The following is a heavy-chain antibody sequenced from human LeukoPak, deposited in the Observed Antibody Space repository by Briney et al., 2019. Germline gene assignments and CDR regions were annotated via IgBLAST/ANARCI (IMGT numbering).Heavy chain of an antibody. V-gene: IGHV4-34*01. CDR3: AKILTDSAPDY. J-gene: IGHJ4*02. Sequence: SETLSLTFAVYDGSFSGYYWSWIRQPPGKGLEWIGEINHSGSTNYNPSLKSRVTISVDTSKNQFSLRLNSVTAADTAVYYCAKILTDSAPDYWGQGTLVTVSS. CDR2: INHSGST. CDR1: DGSFSGYY. D-gene: IGHD2-15*01.